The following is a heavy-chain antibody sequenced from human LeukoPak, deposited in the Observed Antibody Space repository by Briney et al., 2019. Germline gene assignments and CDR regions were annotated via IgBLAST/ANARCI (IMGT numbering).Heavy chain of an antibody. CDR1: GGSISGSY. CDR2: MYNSGST. CDR3: ARGIESYGDYGY. Sequence: SETLSLTCAVSGGSISGSYWSWIRQPPGKGLEWIAYMYNSGSTNYNPSLKSRVTISIDTSKNQFSLKLSSLTAADTAIYYCARGIESYGDYGYWGQGILVTVSS. V-gene: IGHV4-59*01. D-gene: IGHD4-17*01. J-gene: IGHJ4*02.